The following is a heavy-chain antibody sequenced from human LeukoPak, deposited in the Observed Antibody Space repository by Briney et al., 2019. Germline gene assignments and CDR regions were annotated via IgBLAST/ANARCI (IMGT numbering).Heavy chain of an antibody. CDR1: GYTFTSYD. CDR3: ARGWVVPAAIREGYYYYYMDV. V-gene: IGHV1-8*01. D-gene: IGHD2-2*02. J-gene: IGHJ6*03. Sequence: ASVKVSCKASGYTFTSYDINWVRQATGQGLEWMGWMNPNSGNTGYAQKFQCRVTMTRNTSISTAYMELSSLRSEDTAVYYCARGWVVPAAIREGYYYYYMDVWGKGTTVTVSS. CDR2: MNPNSGNT.